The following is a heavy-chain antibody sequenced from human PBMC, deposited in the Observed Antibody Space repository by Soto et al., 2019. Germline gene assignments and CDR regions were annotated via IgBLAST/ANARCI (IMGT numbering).Heavy chain of an antibody. V-gene: IGHV1-18*01. CDR2: ISAYNGNT. CDR1: GYTFTSYG. CDR3: ARDRYYYDSSGYFHDAFDI. J-gene: IGHJ3*02. Sequence: QVQLVQSGAEVKKPGASVKVSCEASGYTFTSYGISWVRQAPGQGLEWMGWISAYNGNTNYAQKLQGRVTMTTDTSTSTAYMELRSLRSDDTAVYYCARDRYYYDSSGYFHDAFDIWGQGTMVTVSS. D-gene: IGHD3-22*01.